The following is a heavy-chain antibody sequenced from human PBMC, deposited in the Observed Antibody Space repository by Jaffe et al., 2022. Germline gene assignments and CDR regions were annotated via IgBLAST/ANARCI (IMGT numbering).Heavy chain of an antibody. CDR3: ARGYGSGTYYS. D-gene: IGHD3-10*01. V-gene: IGHV3-48*01. J-gene: IGHJ4*02. Sequence: EVQLVESGGGLVQPGGSLRLSCAASGFNFNNHDMTWVRQTPGKGLESISYISPTGTDTYYADSVKGRFTVSRDNAKNSLYLQMNSLRAEDTAVYYCARGYGSGTYYSWGQGTLVTVSS. CDR2: ISPTGTDT. CDR1: GFNFNNHD.